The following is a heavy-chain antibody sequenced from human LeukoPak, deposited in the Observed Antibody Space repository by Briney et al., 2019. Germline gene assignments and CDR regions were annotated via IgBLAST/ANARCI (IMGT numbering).Heavy chain of an antibody. Sequence: PGGSLRPSCAASGFTFVRHWMNWVRQAPGKGPEWVANIKQDGGEKYYVDSVKGRLTISRDNARNSLNLQMNSLRPEDTAVYYCARGMTLAANWFADRCRGNLVTVSS. CDR3: ARGMTLAANWFAD. V-gene: IGHV3-7*05. J-gene: IGHJ5*02. CDR2: IKQDGGEK. CDR1: GFTFVRHW.